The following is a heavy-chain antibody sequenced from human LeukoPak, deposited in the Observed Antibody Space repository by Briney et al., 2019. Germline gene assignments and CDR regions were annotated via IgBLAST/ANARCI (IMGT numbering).Heavy chain of an antibody. CDR2: LYSDGNT. CDR1: GFTVITND. D-gene: IGHD1-14*01. J-gene: IGHJ4*02. CDR3: ARGVEPLAANTLAY. Sequence: QPGGSLRLSCAASGFTVITNDMTWVRQAPGKGLEWVSVLYSDGNTKYADSVQGRFTISRDNSKNTLYLEMNSLSPDGTAVYYCARGVEPLAANTLAYWGQGTLVTVSS. V-gene: IGHV3-53*01.